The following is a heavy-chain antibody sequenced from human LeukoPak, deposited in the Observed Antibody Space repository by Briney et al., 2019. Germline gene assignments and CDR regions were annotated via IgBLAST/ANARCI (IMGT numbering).Heavy chain of an antibody. Sequence: GGSLRLSCAASGFTFSTYWMNWYRQAPGKGLEWVGNITQDGSEMNYVDSVRGRFTISRDNAKNSLHLQMNSLRAEDTAVYYCATDRDNSDWQKRFDSWGQGTLVTVSS. J-gene: IGHJ4*02. D-gene: IGHD2-21*02. CDR2: ITQDGSEM. CDR3: ATDRDNSDWQKRFDS. V-gene: IGHV3-7*01. CDR1: GFTFSTYW.